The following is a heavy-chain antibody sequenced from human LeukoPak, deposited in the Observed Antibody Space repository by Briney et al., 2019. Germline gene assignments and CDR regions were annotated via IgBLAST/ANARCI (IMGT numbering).Heavy chain of an antibody. D-gene: IGHD6-19*01. Sequence: GGSLRLSCAASGFTFSTFGMRWVSQAPGKGLEWVSTIPASGGNTYYADSVRGRFTISRDNSKNTLYLQINSLTAEDTAIYYCVRYLSGWYYFDWWGQGTLVTVSS. V-gene: IGHV3-23*01. CDR3: VRYLSGWYYFDW. CDR2: IPASGGNT. J-gene: IGHJ4*02. CDR1: GFTFSTFG.